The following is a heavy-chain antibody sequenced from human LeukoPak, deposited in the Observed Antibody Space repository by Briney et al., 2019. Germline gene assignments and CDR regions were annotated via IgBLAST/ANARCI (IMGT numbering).Heavy chain of an antibody. Sequence: PSETLSLTCAVSGGSISSSNWWSWVRQPPGKGLEWIGEIYHSGSTNYNPSLKSRVTISVDKSKNQFSLKLSSVTAADTAVYYCARVLRDDILTGIDYWGQGTLVTVSS. CDR2: IYHSGST. V-gene: IGHV4-4*02. D-gene: IGHD3-9*01. CDR1: GGSISSSNW. J-gene: IGHJ4*02. CDR3: ARVLRDDILTGIDY.